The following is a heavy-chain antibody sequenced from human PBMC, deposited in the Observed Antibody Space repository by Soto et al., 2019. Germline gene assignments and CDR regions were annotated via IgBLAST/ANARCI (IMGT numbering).Heavy chain of an antibody. CDR3: ARGGYGDY. J-gene: IGHJ4*02. D-gene: IGHD1-1*01. CDR2: ISAHNGNT. V-gene: IGHV1-18*01. CDR1: GYIFTTYG. Sequence: QVHLVQSGAEVKKPGASVKVSCKGSGYIFTTYGITWVRQAPGQGLEWMGWISAHNGNTNYAQKLQGRVTVTRDTSTSTAYMELRNLSYDDTAVYYCARGGYGDYGGQGALVTVSS.